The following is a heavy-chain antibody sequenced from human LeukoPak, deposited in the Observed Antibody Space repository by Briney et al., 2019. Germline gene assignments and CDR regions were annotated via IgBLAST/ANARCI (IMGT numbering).Heavy chain of an antibody. Sequence: SETLSLTCAVYGGSFSGYYWNWIRQPPGKRLEWIGYIYYSGSTNYNPSLKRRVTISVDTSRNEFSLNLRSVTAADTAVYYCARLSSSGWAGGFDPWGQGTLVTVSS. CDR2: IYYSGST. CDR3: ARLSSSGWAGGFDP. D-gene: IGHD6-19*01. CDR1: GGSFSGYY. V-gene: IGHV4-59*01. J-gene: IGHJ5*02.